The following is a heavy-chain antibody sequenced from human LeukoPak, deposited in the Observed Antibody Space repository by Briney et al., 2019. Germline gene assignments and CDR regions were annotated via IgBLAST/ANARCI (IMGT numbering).Heavy chain of an antibody. CDR3: ARHFNGYSNGTIDY. Sequence: SETLSLTCTVSGGSISSSSYYWGWIRQPPGKGLEWIGSIYYSGSTYYNPSLKSRVTISVDTSKSQFSLKLSSVTAADTAVYYCARHFNGYSNGTIDYWGQGTLVTVSS. D-gene: IGHD5-18*01. V-gene: IGHV4-39*01. CDR2: IYYSGST. J-gene: IGHJ4*02. CDR1: GGSISSSSYY.